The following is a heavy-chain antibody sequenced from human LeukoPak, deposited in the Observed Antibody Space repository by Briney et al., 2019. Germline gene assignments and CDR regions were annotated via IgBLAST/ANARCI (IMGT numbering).Heavy chain of an antibody. CDR3: ARYSGSYSGFDY. Sequence: SETLSLTCTVSGGSISSYYWSWIRQPPGKGLEWIGYIYYSGSINYNPSLKSRVTISVDTSKNQFSLKLRSVTAADTAVYYCARYSGSYSGFDYWGQGTLVTVSS. D-gene: IGHD1-26*01. J-gene: IGHJ4*02. V-gene: IGHV4-59*08. CDR2: IYYSGSI. CDR1: GGSISSYY.